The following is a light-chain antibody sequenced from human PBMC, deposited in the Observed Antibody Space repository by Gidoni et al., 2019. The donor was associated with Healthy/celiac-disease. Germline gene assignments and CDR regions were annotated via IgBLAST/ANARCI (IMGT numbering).Light chain of an antibody. CDR1: SSDVGGYNY. V-gene: IGLV2-14*01. CDR2: EVS. Sequence: SALTPPASVSWSPGHSITISCTGTSSDVGGYNYVSWYQQHPSKAPKLMIDEVSTRPSVFSNRFSGSKSGNTASPTISGLQAEDEADYYCSSYTSSSPLVFGGGTKLTVL. J-gene: IGLJ3*02. CDR3: SSYTSSSPLV.